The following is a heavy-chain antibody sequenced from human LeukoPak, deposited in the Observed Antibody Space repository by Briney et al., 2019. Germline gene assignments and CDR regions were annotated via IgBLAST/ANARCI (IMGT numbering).Heavy chain of an antibody. Sequence: SETLSLTCAVSGCSISSSNWWSWVRQPPGKGLEWIGEIYHSGSTNYNPSLKSRVTISVDKSKNQFSLKLSSVTAADTAVYYCAREGAAAGTVDYWGQGTLVTVSS. D-gene: IGHD6-13*01. J-gene: IGHJ4*02. V-gene: IGHV4-4*02. CDR2: IYHSGST. CDR3: AREGAAAGTVDY. CDR1: GCSISSSNW.